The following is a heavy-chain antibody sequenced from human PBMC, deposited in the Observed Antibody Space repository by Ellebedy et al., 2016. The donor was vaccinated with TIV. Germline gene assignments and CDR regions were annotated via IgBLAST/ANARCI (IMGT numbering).Heavy chain of an antibody. CDR3: ARAPVTWIQFDY. D-gene: IGHD5-18*01. V-gene: IGHV3-11*01. J-gene: IGHJ4*02. CDR1: GFTFSDYY. CDR2: ISSSGSTI. Sequence: GESLKISCAASGFTFSDYYMSWIRQAPGKGLEWVSYISSSGSTIYYADSVKGRFTISRDNAKNSLYLQMNSLRAEDTAVYYCARAPVTWIQFDYWGQGTLVTVSS.